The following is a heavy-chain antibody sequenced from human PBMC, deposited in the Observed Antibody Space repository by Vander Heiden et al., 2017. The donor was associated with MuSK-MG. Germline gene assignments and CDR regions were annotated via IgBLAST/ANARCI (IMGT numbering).Heavy chain of an antibody. CDR1: GFTFGDYL. D-gene: IGHD5-18*01. CDR3: TAREYIRS. V-gene: IGHV3-49*03. CDR2: IRSKANGGTA. Sequence: EVQLVESGGGLVQPGRSLRLSCTASGFTFGDYLINWFRQAPGKGLEWVGFIRSKANGGTAQYAASVRGRFTISRDDSKNIGYLQMNSLKTEDTAVYYCTAREYIRSWGQGTLVTVSS. J-gene: IGHJ5*02.